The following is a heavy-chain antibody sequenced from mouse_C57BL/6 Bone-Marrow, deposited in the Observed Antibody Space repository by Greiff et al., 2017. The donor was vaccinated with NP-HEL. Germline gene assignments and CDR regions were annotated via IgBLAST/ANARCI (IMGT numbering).Heavy chain of an antibody. V-gene: IGHV5-12*01. Sequence: DVMLVESGGGLVQPGGSLKLSCAASGFTFSDYYMYWVRQTPEKRLEWVAYISNGGGSTYYPDTVKGRFTISRDNAKNTLYLQMSRLKSEDTAMYYCARGSFYWYFDVWGTGTTVTVSS. CDR1: GFTFSDYY. CDR2: ISNGGGST. CDR3: ARGSFYWYFDV. J-gene: IGHJ1*03.